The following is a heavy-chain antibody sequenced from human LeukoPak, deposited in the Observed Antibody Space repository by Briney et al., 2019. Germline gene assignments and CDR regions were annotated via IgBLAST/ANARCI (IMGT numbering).Heavy chain of an antibody. D-gene: IGHD4-11*01. Sequence: SVKVSCKASGGTFSSYAISWVRQAPGQGLEWMGGIIPIFGTANYAQKFQGRVTITTDESTSTAYMELSSLRSEDTAVYYCASNHRSMTTVTTFDYWGQGTLVTVSS. CDR3: ASNHRSMTTVTTFDY. CDR1: GGTFSSYA. V-gene: IGHV1-69*05. J-gene: IGHJ4*02. CDR2: IIPIFGTA.